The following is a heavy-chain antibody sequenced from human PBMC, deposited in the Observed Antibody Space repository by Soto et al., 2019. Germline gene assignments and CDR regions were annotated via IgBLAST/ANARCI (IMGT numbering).Heavy chain of an antibody. J-gene: IGHJ3*02. Sequence: ASVQVSCKASGYTFIGYYMHWVRQAPGQGLEWLGWINPNSGATIYAQKFQGRVTRPRDTSINTAYMELSRLRSDDTAVYYCARDSYYDILTGYARNAFDIWGQGTMVTVS. CDR1: GYTFIGYY. V-gene: IGHV1-2*02. CDR2: INPNSGAT. D-gene: IGHD3-9*01. CDR3: ARDSYYDILTGYARNAFDI.